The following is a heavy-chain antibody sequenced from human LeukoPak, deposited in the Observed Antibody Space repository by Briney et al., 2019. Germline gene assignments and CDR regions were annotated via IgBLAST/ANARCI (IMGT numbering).Heavy chain of an antibody. V-gene: IGHV3-48*03. D-gene: IGHD6-13*01. J-gene: IGHJ4*02. CDR1: GFTFSDYE. CDR2: ISSSGSTK. CDR3: ARDGPRSVSSSSYFDY. Sequence: TGGSLRLSCAASGFTFSDYEMNWVRLAPGKGLEWVSYISSSGSTKYYADSVKGRFTISRDNAKNSLYLQMNSLRAEDTALYYCARDGPRSVSSSSYFDYWGQGTLVTVSS.